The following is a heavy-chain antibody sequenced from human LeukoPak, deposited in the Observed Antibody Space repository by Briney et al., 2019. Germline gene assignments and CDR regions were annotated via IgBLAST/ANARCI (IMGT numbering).Heavy chain of an antibody. CDR1: GYTFTSYD. CDR2: MNPNSGNT. D-gene: IGHD3-22*01. Sequence: ASVKVSCKASGYTFTSYDINWVRQATGQGLEWMGWMNPNSGNTGYAQKFQGRVTMTRNTSISTAYMELSSLRSEDTAVYYCARGRELPYYYDSSGYYPFDYWGQGTLVTVSS. V-gene: IGHV1-8*01. CDR3: ARGRELPYYYDSSGYYPFDY. J-gene: IGHJ4*02.